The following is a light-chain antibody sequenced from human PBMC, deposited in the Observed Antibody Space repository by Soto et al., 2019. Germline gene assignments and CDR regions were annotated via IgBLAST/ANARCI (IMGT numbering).Light chain of an antibody. CDR2: DAS. CDR3: QHRSNHGT. V-gene: IGKV3-11*01. CDR1: QSVSSY. J-gene: IGKJ3*01. Sequence: EIVLTQSPATLSLSPGERATLSCRASQSVSSYLAWYQQKPGQAPRLLIYDASNRATGIPARFSGSGSGTDFTLTITSLEPEDFAVYYCQHRSNHGTFGPGTKVDIK.